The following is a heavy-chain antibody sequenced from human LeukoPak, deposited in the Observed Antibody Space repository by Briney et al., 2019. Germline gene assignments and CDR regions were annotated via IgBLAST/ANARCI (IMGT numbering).Heavy chain of an antibody. V-gene: IGHV4-61*02. Sequence: SETLSLTCTVSGGSISSGSHYWSWIRQPAGKGLEWIGRIYTSGSTNYNPSLKGRVTIAVDTSKNQFSLKLSSVTAADTAVYYCARVSYNGFDPWGQGTLVTVSS. D-gene: IGHD5-18*01. CDR1: GGSISSGSHY. CDR2: IYTSGST. CDR3: ARVSYNGFDP. J-gene: IGHJ5*02.